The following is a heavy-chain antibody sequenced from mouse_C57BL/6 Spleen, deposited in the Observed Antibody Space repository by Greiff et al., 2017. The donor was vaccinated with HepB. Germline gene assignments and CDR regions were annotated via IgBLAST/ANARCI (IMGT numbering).Heavy chain of an antibody. D-gene: IGHD2-4*01. Sequence: VKVVESGAELARPGASVKLSCKASGYTFTSYGISWVKQRTGQGLEWIGEIYPRSGNTYYNEKFKGKATLTADKSSSTAYMELRSLTSEDSAVYFCARYYYDYDGTPYFDDWGQGTTLTVSS. CDR3: ARYYYDYDGTPYFDD. CDR2: IYPRSGNT. V-gene: IGHV1-81*01. J-gene: IGHJ2*01. CDR1: GYTFTSYG.